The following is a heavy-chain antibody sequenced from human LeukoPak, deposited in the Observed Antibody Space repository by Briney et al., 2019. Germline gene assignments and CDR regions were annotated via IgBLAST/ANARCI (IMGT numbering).Heavy chain of an antibody. D-gene: IGHD3-10*01. J-gene: IGHJ4*02. CDR3: TRDPQPGSYYPWYFAF. V-gene: IGHV3-21*06. CDR1: GFSFTGYT. Sequence: GGSLRLSCAASGFSFTGYTMNWVRQAPGKGLEWVSSISGGSTSIDYADSVKGRFTISRDNANNSLYLQMNSLRAEDTAVYYCTRDPQPGSYYPWYFAFWGQGTLVSVSS. CDR2: ISGGSTSI.